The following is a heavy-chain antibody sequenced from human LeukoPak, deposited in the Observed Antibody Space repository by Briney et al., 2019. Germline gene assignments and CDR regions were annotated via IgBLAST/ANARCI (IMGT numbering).Heavy chain of an antibody. CDR3: ARHNGRLGYWFDP. CDR2: IYPGDSDT. D-gene: IGHD2-8*01. Sequence: GESLKISCKGSGYSFTSYWIGWVRQMPGKGLEWMGIIYPGDSDTRYSPSFQGQVTISADKSISTAHLQWSSQKASDTAMYYCARHNGRLGYWFDPWGQGTLVTVSS. J-gene: IGHJ5*02. CDR1: GYSFTSYW. V-gene: IGHV5-51*01.